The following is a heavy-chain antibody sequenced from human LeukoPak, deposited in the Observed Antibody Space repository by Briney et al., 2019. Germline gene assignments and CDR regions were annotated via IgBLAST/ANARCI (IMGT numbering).Heavy chain of an antibody. J-gene: IGHJ4*02. CDR2: IKQDGSEK. Sequence: PGESLRLSCAASGFTFSSYWMSWVRQAPGKGLEWVANIKQDGSEKYYVDSVKGRFTISRDNAKNSLYLQMNSLRAEDTAVYYCARDGWEAAAGILGHWGQGTLVTVSS. D-gene: IGHD6-13*01. V-gene: IGHV3-7*01. CDR3: ARDGWEAAAGILGH. CDR1: GFTFSSYW.